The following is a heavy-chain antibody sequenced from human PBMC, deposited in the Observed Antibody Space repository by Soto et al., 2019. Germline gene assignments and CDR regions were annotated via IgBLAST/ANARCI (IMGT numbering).Heavy chain of an antibody. D-gene: IGHD5-12*01. Sequence: QVQLVQSGAEVKKPGSSVKVSCKASGGTFSNYPISWVRQAPGQGLQWMGGIIPIFGTVNYAQKFQGRVTITADESTSAAYVELSSLRSEDTAVYYCARGNHRWLQLWYFDLWGRGTLVTVSS. CDR1: GGTFSNYP. CDR2: IIPIFGTV. CDR3: ARGNHRWLQLWYFDL. J-gene: IGHJ2*01. V-gene: IGHV1-69*12.